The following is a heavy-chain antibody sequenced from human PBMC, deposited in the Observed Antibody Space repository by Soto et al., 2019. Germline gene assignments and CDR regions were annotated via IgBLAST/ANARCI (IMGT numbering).Heavy chain of an antibody. V-gene: IGHV3-48*02. CDR3: ARDYDIAAAGTNYYYYYGMDV. CDR2: ISSSSSTI. D-gene: IGHD6-13*01. J-gene: IGHJ6*02. Sequence: GGSLRLSCAASGFTFSSYSMNWVRQAPGKGLEWVSYISSSSSTIYYADSVKGRFTISRDNAKNSLYLQMNSLRDEDTAVYYCARDYDIAAAGTNYYYYYGMDVWGQGTTVTVSS. CDR1: GFTFSSYS.